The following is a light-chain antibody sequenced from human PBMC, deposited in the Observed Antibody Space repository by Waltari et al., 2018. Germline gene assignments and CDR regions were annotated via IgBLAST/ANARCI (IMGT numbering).Light chain of an antibody. V-gene: IGLV1-40*01. CDR2: ANT. Sequence: QSVLTQPPSVSGAPGQRVTISCTGTSSNIGAGYDVHWYQRLPGTAPKLLLYANTNRPSGVPDRFAGSKSGSSDSLAITGLQAEDEAEYYGQSYDSSLSGSVFGGGTTLTVL. CDR1: SSNIGAGYD. J-gene: IGLJ2*01. CDR3: QSYDSSLSGSV.